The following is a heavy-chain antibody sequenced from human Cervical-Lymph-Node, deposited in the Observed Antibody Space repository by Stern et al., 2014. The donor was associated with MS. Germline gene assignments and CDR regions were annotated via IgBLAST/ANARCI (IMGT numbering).Heavy chain of an antibody. V-gene: IGHV1-46*03. CDR3: TRVQRERRALDHFDP. CDR2: INPICGTT. J-gene: IGHJ5*02. D-gene: IGHD1-1*01. CDR1: GFSFTTHY. Sequence: QVQLVESGAEVKKPGASVNVSCEASGFSFTTHYMHWIRQAPGEGLEWVGMINPICGTTSYARQFQGRVIITRDTSTSTIYMELTGLRSEDTALYFCTRVQRERRALDHFDPWGQGTLVTVSS.